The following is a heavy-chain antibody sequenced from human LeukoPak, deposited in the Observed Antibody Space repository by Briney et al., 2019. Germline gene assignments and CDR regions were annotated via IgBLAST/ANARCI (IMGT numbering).Heavy chain of an antibody. Sequence: PEGSLRLSCAASGFTFSSYGMSWVRQAPGKGLEWVSAISGSGGSTYYADSVKGRFTISRDNSKNTLYLQMNSLRAEDTAVYYCAKENVLSSSFHILVTAFGEFDYWGQGTLVTVSS. CDR2: ISGSGGST. V-gene: IGHV3-23*01. CDR3: AKENVLSSSFHILVTAFGEFDY. J-gene: IGHJ4*02. CDR1: GFTFSSYG. D-gene: IGHD2-21*02.